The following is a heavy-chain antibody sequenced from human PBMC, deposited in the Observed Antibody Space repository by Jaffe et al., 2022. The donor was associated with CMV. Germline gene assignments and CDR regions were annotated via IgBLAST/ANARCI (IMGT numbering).Heavy chain of an antibody. CDR1: ELTFTT. V-gene: IGHV1-58*02. J-gene: IGHJ3*01. CDR3: AAGPPYYDFWSGFSVAFDL. Sequence: QMQLVQSGPEVKKPGTPVKVSCKASELTFTTIQWVRQARGQRLEWIGWIVVGSGDTNYAQKFQERVTITRDMSTSTVHMELRYLRSDDTAVYYCAAGPPYYDFWSGFSVAFDLWGQGTLVTVSS. CDR2: IVVGSGDT. D-gene: IGHD3-3*01.